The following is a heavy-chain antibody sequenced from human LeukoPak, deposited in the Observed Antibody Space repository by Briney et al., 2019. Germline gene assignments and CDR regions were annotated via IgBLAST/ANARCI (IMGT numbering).Heavy chain of an antibody. J-gene: IGHJ4*02. CDR1: GDSISSGTYY. V-gene: IGHV4-61*02. D-gene: IGHD3-10*01. Sequence: SETLSLTCTVSGDSISSGTYYWSWLRQPAGKGLEWIGRIHTSGSTNYSPSLKSRVTISLDTSKNQFSLKVTSVTAADTAVYYCARGPASTELWLDYFDYWGQGTLVTVSS. CDR2: IHTSGST. CDR3: ARGPASTELWLDYFDY.